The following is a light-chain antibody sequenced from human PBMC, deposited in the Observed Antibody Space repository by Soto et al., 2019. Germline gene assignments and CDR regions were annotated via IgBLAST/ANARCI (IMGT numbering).Light chain of an antibody. Sequence: EIQMTQSPTTLSASVGDTVTITCRASEDIDKYLAWHQQKPGRAPMFLISDASDLKSGVPLRFSGSGSGTDFTLIISNLQPDDAATYYCQQYKSWWTFGQGTKVDIK. CDR3: QQYKSWWT. CDR2: DAS. CDR1: EDIDKY. J-gene: IGKJ1*01. V-gene: IGKV1-5*01.